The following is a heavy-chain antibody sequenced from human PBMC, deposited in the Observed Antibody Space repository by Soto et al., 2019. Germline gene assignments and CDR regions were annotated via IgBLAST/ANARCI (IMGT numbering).Heavy chain of an antibody. CDR2: INNDGSSR. J-gene: IGHJ4*02. Sequence: EVQLVESGGGLVQPGGSLRLSFAASGFTFSSNWMHWVRQGPGKGLVWVSRINNDGSSRDYAASVKGRFTIYRDNAKNTLYLEMNSLRAEDTAVYYCATGSGWYSPEYWGQGTLVTVSS. V-gene: IGHV3-74*01. CDR1: GFTFSSNW. CDR3: ATGSGWYSPEY. D-gene: IGHD6-19*01.